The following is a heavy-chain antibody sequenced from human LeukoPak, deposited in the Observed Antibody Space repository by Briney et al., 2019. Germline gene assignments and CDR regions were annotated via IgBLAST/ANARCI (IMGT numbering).Heavy chain of an antibody. Sequence: NPGGSLRLSCAASGFAFSSYNMKWVRQAPGKGLELVSFISTTSTYIYYADSVKGRFTVSRDNSKNLLYLQMDSLRVEDTAVYYCARAGTCSSTSCDGGIEYWGQGTLVTVSS. J-gene: IGHJ4*02. CDR3: ARAGTCSSTSCDGGIEY. CDR2: ISTTSTYI. V-gene: IGHV3-21*06. D-gene: IGHD2-2*01. CDR1: GFAFSSYN.